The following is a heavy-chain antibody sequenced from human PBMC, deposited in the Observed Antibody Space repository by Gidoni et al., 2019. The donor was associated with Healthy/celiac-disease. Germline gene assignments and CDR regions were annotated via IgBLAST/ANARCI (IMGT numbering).Heavy chain of an antibody. CDR3: AACRGGDNWFDP. CDR1: DGSISSGDYY. Sequence: QVQLQESGPGLVKPSQTLSLPCTVPDGSISSGDYYWSWICQPPGNGLEWIGYIYYSGSTYYNPSLKSRVTISVDTSKNQFSLKLSSVTAADTAVYYCAACRGGDNWFDPWGQGTLVTVSS. J-gene: IGHJ5*02. D-gene: IGHD2-21*01. V-gene: IGHV4-30-4*01. CDR2: IYYSGST.